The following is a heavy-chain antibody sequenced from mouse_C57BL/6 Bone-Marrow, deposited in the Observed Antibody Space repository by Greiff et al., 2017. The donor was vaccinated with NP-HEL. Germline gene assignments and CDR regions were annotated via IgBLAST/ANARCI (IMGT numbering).Heavy chain of an antibody. CDR1: GYTFTSYG. CDR3: AREGHYYYGSSFAY. Sequence: VQLQQSGAELARPGASVKLSCKASGYTFTSYGISWVKQRTGQGLEWIGEIYTRSGNTYYNEKFKGKATLTEDKSASTAYMELRSLTSEDSAVYFCAREGHYYYGSSFAYWGQGTLVTVSA. V-gene: IGHV1-81*01. J-gene: IGHJ3*01. CDR2: IYTRSGNT. D-gene: IGHD1-1*01.